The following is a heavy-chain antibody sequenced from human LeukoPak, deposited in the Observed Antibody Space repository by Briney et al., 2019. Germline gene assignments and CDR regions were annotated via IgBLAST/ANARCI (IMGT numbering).Heavy chain of an antibody. CDR2: IYTSGST. V-gene: IGHV4-4*07. CDR3: ARDGSICSGGSCYDYFDY. Sequence: SETLSLTCTVSGGSISSYYWSWIRQPAGKGLEWIGRIYTSGSTNYNPPLKSRVTMSVDTSKNQFSLKLSSVTAADTAVYYCARDGSICSGGSCYDYFDYWGQGTLVTVSS. J-gene: IGHJ4*02. D-gene: IGHD2-15*01. CDR1: GGSISSYY.